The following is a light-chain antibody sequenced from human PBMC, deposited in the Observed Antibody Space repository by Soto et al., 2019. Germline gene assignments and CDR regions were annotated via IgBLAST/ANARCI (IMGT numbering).Light chain of an antibody. V-gene: IGKV1-5*01. CDR2: DAS. Sequence: DIQMTQSPSTLSAYVGDRVTITCRASQNVDHWVAWYQQKPGKAPKFLIYDASNLESGVPSRFSGRGSGTEFTLTISSLQPDDFATYYCQRYNSNSRTFGQGTRV. J-gene: IGKJ1*01. CDR3: QRYNSNSRT. CDR1: QNVDHW.